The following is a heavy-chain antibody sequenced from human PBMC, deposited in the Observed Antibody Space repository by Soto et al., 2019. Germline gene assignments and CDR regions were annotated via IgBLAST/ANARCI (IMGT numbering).Heavy chain of an antibody. CDR3: ARARITIFGVVSPLDY. CDR1: GYTFTGYY. CDR2: INPNSGGT. V-gene: IGHV1-2*04. D-gene: IGHD3-3*01. J-gene: IGHJ4*02. Sequence: ASVKVSCKASGYTFTGYYMHCVRQAPGQGLEWMGWINPNSGGTNYAQKFQGWVTMTRDTSISTAYMELSRLRSDDTAVYYCARARITIFGVVSPLDYWGQGTLVTVS.